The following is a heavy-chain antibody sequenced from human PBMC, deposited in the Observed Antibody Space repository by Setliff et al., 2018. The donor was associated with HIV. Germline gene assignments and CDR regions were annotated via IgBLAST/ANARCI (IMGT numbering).Heavy chain of an antibody. D-gene: IGHD3-9*01. J-gene: IGHJ4*02. CDR2: ISPYNGDT. V-gene: IGHV1-18*01. CDR1: GYSFTNYG. Sequence: ASVKVSCKASGYSFTNYGISWVRQAPGQGLEWVGWISPYNGDTKYAEKVQGRVTTTTDTSTSSAYMELRSLRPDDTAVYYCAREVVPTGDYHNFDSWGQGSLVTVSS. CDR3: AREVVPTGDYHNFDS.